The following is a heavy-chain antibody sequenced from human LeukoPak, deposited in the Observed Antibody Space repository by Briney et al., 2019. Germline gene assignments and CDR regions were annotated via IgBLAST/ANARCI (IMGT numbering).Heavy chain of an antibody. D-gene: IGHD2/OR15-2a*01. CDR1: GFPFSSYA. J-gene: IGHJ6*02. CDR3: AKDPPLSSYYYYHGMDV. CDR2: ISGSGGST. V-gene: IGHV3-23*01. Sequence: PGGSLRLSCAASGFPFSSYAMSWVRQAPGKGLEWVSAISGSGGSTYYADSVKGRFTIPRDNSKNTLYLQMNSLRAEDTAVYYCAKDPPLSSYYYYHGMDVWGQGTTVTVSS.